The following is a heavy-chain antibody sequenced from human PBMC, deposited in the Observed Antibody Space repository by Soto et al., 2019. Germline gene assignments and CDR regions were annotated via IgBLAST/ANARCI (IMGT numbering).Heavy chain of an antibody. J-gene: IGHJ4*02. CDR3: SADLPDWGAYAFDY. CDR2: VKSKVDGGSI. V-gene: IGHV3-15*07. CDR1: GFTFNGAW. Sequence: PGGSLRLSCTASGFTFNGAWMNWVRQAPGKGLEWVGRVKSKVDGGSIDYAAPVRGRFTISRDDSRSTVDLRMNSLSAEDSAMYYCSADLPDWGAYAFDYWGQGALVTVSS. D-gene: IGHD3-16*01.